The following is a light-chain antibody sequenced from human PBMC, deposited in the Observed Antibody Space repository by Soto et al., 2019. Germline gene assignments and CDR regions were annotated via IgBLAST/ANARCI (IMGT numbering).Light chain of an antibody. CDR2: VAS. J-gene: IGKJ3*01. Sequence: IQLTQAPSSLSASVGDRVTISCRASQGIANFLAWYQQQPGKAPKLLIYVASTLQSRVPSRFSGRGSGTDFTLTISSLQPEDFATYYCQQLNSFPIPFVHGTKVDIK. CDR3: QQLNSFPIP. CDR1: QGIANF. V-gene: IGKV1-9*01.